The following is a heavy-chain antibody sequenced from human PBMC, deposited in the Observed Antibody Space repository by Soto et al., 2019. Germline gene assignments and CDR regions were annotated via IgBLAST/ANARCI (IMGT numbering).Heavy chain of an antibody. CDR2: IIPILGIA. CDR1: GGTFSSYT. Sequence: QVQLVQSGAEVKKPGSSVKVSCKASGGTFSSYTISWVRQAPGQGLEWMGRIIPILGIANYAQKFQGRVTITADKSTRTAYMELSSLRSEDTAVYYCARGWDTAMEEHDAFDIWGQGTMVTVSS. D-gene: IGHD5-18*01. CDR3: ARGWDTAMEEHDAFDI. J-gene: IGHJ3*02. V-gene: IGHV1-69*02.